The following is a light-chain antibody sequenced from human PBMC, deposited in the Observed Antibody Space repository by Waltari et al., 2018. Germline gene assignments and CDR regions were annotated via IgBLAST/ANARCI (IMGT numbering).Light chain of an antibody. CDR1: QSLLHSNGYTY. V-gene: IGKV2-28*01. Sequence: DIVMTQSPLSLPVTPGEPVSISCRSSQSLLHSNGYTYLDWYLQRPGQSPQLLIYLGSNRASGVPDRFSGSGSGTDFTLKISRVEAEDVGVYYCMQALQTPYTFGQGTKLDIK. CDR3: MQALQTPYT. J-gene: IGKJ2*01. CDR2: LGS.